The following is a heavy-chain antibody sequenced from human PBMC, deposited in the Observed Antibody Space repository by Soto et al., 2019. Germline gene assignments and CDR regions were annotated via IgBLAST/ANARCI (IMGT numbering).Heavy chain of an antibody. J-gene: IGHJ4*02. CDR2: INHSGST. CDR3: ARRRDCSSTSGRAFDY. V-gene: IGHV4-34*01. D-gene: IGHD2-2*01. CDR1: GGSFSGYY. Sequence: QVQLQQWGAGLLKPSETLSLTCAVYGGSFSGYYWSWIRQPPGKGLEWIGEINHSGSTNYNPSLKSRVTISVDTSKNQFSLKLSSVTAAETAVYYCARRRDCSSTSGRAFDYWGQGTLVTVSS.